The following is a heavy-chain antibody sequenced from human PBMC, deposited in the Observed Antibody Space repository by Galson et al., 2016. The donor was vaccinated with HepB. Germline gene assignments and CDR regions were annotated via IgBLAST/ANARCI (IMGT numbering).Heavy chain of an antibody. V-gene: IGHV4-34*01. CDR1: GGSFSGYY. CDR3: ARFETSSILTGGYPRVYAFDI. Sequence: SETLSLTCAVYGGSFSGYYWTWIRQPPGKGLEWIGEIDYSGSTNYNPSLKSRVTISIDTSKNQFSLKLTSVTAADTAVYFCARFETSSILTGGYPRVYAFDIWGQGTMVTVSS. J-gene: IGHJ3*02. CDR2: IDYSGST. D-gene: IGHD3-9*01.